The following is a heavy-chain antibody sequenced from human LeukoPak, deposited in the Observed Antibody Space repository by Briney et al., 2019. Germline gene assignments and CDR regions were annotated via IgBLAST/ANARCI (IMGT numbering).Heavy chain of an antibody. CDR2: IYYSGST. CDR1: GGSISSYY. D-gene: IGHD2-8*01. Sequence: SETLSLTCTVSGGSISSYYWSWIRQPPGKGLEWIGYIYYSGSTNYNPSLKSRVAISVDTSKNQFSLKLSSVTAADTAVYYCARRLMGDYWGQGTLVTVSS. J-gene: IGHJ4*02. V-gene: IGHV4-59*08. CDR3: ARRLMGDY.